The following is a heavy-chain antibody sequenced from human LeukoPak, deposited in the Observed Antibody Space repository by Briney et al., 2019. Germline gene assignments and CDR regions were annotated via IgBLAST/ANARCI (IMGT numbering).Heavy chain of an antibody. D-gene: IGHD2-2*01. CDR2: IGWSGSTI. V-gene: IGHV3-48*03. CDR3: ARVGRTSYSDY. Sequence: GGSLRLSCAASGFIFSSSEMNWVRQAPGKGLEWVSYIGWSGSTILYADSVKGRFTISRDNAKNSLYLQMNSLRAEDTALYYCARVGRTSYSDYWGHGTLVTVSS. J-gene: IGHJ4*01. CDR1: GFIFSSSE.